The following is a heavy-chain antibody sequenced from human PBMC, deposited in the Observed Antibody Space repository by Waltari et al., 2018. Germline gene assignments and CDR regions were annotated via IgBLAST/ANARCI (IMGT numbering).Heavy chain of an antibody. CDR1: GFPFSSYW. J-gene: IGHJ3*02. CDR2: INSDGSST. Sequence: EVQLVESGGGFVQPGGSLRLSCAASGFPFSSYWRHWVRQAPGKGLVWISRINSDGSSTSYADSVKGRFTISRDNAKNTLYLQMNSLRAEDTAVYYCASYMTTVPLRAFDIWGQGTMVTVSS. D-gene: IGHD4-17*01. CDR3: ASYMTTVPLRAFDI. V-gene: IGHV3-74*01.